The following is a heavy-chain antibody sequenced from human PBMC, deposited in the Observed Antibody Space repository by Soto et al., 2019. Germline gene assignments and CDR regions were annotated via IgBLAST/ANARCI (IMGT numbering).Heavy chain of an antibody. CDR1: GYIFSADG. D-gene: IGHD1-26*01. V-gene: IGHV3-33*01. J-gene: IGHJ4*02. CDR2: IWYDGSKK. Sequence: QVQLVESGGGVIQPGRSLRLSCAASGYIFSADGMLWARQAPGKGLEWVALIWYDGSKKYYADSVKGRFTISRDNSKNTLYLQRNSLRAEDTAVYYCARLSGSYFEYWGQGTLVTVSS. CDR3: ARLSGSYFEY.